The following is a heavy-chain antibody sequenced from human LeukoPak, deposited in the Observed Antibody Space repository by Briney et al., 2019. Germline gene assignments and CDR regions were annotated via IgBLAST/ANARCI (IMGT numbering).Heavy chain of an antibody. J-gene: IGHJ3*02. CDR3: ASDRIEVDAFDI. CDR2: IYCSGST. CDR1: GGSISSYY. V-gene: IGHV4-59*08. D-gene: IGHD2-15*01. Sequence: SETLSLTCTVSGGSISSYYWSWIRQPPGKGLEWIGYIYCSGSTNYNPSLKSRVTISVDTSKNQFSLKLSSVTAADTAVYYCASDRIEVDAFDIWGQGTMVTVSS.